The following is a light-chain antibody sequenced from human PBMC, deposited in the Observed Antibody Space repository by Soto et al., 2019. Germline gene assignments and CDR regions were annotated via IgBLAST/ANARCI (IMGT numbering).Light chain of an antibody. CDR2: DVS. J-gene: IGLJ3*02. CDR1: SSDVGAYDY. V-gene: IGLV2-14*01. CDR3: TSYTRSSTLV. Sequence: QSVLTQPASVSGSPGQSIAISCTGTSSDVGAYDYVSWYQQYPGKAPKLMIYDVSNRPSGVSDRFSGSKSGNTASLTISGLHTEDEADYHCTSYTRSSTLVFGGGTQLTVL.